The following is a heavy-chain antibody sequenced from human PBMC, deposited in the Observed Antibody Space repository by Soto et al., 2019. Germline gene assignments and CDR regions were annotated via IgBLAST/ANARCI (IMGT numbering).Heavy chain of an antibody. CDR2: ISGSGGST. CDR1: GFTFSSCA. CDR3: AKGVPAASWYYYYGMDV. V-gene: IGHV3-23*01. Sequence: GGSLRLSCAASGFTFSSCAMSWVRQAPGKGLEWVSAISGSGGSTYYADSVKGRFTISRDNSKNTLYLQMNSLRAEDTAVYYCAKGVPAASWYYYYGMDVWGQGTTVTVSS. J-gene: IGHJ6*02. D-gene: IGHD2-2*01.